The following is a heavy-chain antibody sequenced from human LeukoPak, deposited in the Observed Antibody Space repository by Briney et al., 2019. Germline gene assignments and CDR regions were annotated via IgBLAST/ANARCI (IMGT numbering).Heavy chain of an antibody. V-gene: IGHV1-69*04. CDR1: GGTFSSYA. CDR3: ARVDTTMVIDY. J-gene: IGHJ4*02. CDR2: IIPILGIA. D-gene: IGHD5-18*01. Sequence: ASVKVSCKASGGTFSSYAISWVRQAPGQGLEWMGRIIPILGIANYAQKFQGRVTITADKSTSTAYMELSSLRSEDTAVYYCARVDTTMVIDYWGQGTLVTVSS.